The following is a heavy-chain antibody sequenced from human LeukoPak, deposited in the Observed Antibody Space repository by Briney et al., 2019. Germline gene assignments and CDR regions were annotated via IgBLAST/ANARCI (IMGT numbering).Heavy chain of an antibody. CDR1: GFTFSNHY. Sequence: GGSLRLSCAASGFTFSNHYMSWIRQAPGKGLVWVSYISSRSSNKYYADSVKGRFTISRDNAKNSLYLQMDSLRVEDTAVYYCARGRTLGGSAAAGMDYYYYYYMDVWGKGTTVTVSS. CDR2: ISSRSSNK. J-gene: IGHJ6*03. D-gene: IGHD6-13*01. CDR3: ARGRTLGGSAAAGMDYYYYYYMDV. V-gene: IGHV3-11*01.